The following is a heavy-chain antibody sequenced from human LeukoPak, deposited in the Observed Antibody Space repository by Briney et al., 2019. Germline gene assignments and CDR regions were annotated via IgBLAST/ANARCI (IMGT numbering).Heavy chain of an antibody. CDR3: AVRSNHYYYYYYMDV. CDR1: GGSFSGYY. V-gene: IGHV4-34*01. D-gene: IGHD4-11*01. CDR2: INHSGST. Sequence: SETLSLTCAVYGGSFSGYYWSWIRQPPGKGLEWIGEINHSGSTNYNPSLKSRVTISVDTSKNQFSLKLSSVTAADTAVYYCAVRSNHYYYYYYMDVWGKGTTVTVSS. J-gene: IGHJ6*03.